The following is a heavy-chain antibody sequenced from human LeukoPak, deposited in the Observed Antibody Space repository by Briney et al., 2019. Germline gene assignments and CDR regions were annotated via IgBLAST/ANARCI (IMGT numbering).Heavy chain of an antibody. CDR2: ISSSSSTI. CDR1: GFTFSSCS. J-gene: IGHJ4*02. D-gene: IGHD1-26*01. CDR3: ARRYSGSRKEVDY. V-gene: IGHV3-48*01. Sequence: GGSLRLSCAASGFTFSSCSMNWVRQAPGKGLEWVSYISSSSSTIYYADSVKGRLTISRDNAKNSLYLQMNSLRAEDTAVYYCARRYSGSRKEVDYWGQGTLVTVSS.